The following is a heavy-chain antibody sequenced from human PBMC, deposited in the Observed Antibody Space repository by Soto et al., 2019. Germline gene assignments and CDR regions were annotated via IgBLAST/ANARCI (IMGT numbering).Heavy chain of an antibody. CDR1: GFTFSSYS. J-gene: IGHJ6*02. CDR2: ISSSSSYI. Sequence: GGSLRLSCAASGFTFSSYSMNWVRQAPGKGLEWVSSISSSSSYIYYADSVKGRFTISRDNAKNSLYLQMNSLRAEDTAVYYCARDNGWIDCSSTSCWGDGMDVWGQGTTVTVSS. V-gene: IGHV3-21*01. D-gene: IGHD2-2*01. CDR3: ARDNGWIDCSSTSCWGDGMDV.